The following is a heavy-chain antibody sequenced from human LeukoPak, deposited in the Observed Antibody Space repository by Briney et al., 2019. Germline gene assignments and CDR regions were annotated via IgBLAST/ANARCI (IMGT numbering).Heavy chain of an antibody. CDR3: ARDPRTDIVVVPAARRGFDY. CDR2: IKQDGSEK. CDR1: GFTFNNYW. V-gene: IGHV3-7*01. D-gene: IGHD2-2*01. Sequence: GGSLRLSCAASGFTFNNYWMSWVRQAPGKGLEWVANIKQDGSEKYYVDSVKGRFTISRDNAKNSLYLQMNSLRAEDTAVYYCARDPRTDIVVVPAARRGFDYWGQGTLVTVSS. J-gene: IGHJ4*02.